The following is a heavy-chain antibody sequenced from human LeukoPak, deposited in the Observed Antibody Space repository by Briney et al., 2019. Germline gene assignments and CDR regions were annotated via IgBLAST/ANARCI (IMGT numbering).Heavy chain of an antibody. CDR3: AKEGPWNDETIDAFDI. CDR1: GFTFSSYG. J-gene: IGHJ3*02. CDR2: ISYGGSNK. Sequence: PGGSLRLSCAASGFTFSSYGMHWVRQAPGKGLEWVAVISYGGSNKYYADSVKGRFTISRDNSKNTLYLQMNSLRAEDTAVYYCAKEGPWNDETIDAFDIWGQGTMVTVSS. D-gene: IGHD1-1*01. V-gene: IGHV3-30*18.